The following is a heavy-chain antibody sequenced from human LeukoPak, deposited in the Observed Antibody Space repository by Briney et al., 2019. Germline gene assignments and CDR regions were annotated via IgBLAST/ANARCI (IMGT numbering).Heavy chain of an antibody. CDR1: GFTLSSYA. D-gene: IGHD4-23*01. CDR2: ISSSSSDI. V-gene: IGHV3-21*01. J-gene: IGHJ3*02. CDR3: VTDYGGSSGAFDI. Sequence: AGGSLRLSCTVSGFTLSSYAMNWVRRAPGQGLEWVSSISSSSSDIYYTDSVKGRFTISRDNAKNSLYLQMNSLRAEDTAVYYCVTDYGGSSGAFDIWGQGTMVTVSS.